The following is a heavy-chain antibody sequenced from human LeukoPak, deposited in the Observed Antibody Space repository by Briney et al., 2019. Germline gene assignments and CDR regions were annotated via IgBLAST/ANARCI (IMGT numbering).Heavy chain of an antibody. Sequence: ASVKVSCKASGYTLTSYGISWVRQAPGQGLEWMGWISAYNGNTNYAQKLQGRVTMTTDTSTSTAYMELRSLRSDDTAVYYCARVAGDSSGYYLSTAPNDAFDIWGQGTMVTVSS. CDR3: ARVAGDSSGYYLSTAPNDAFDI. J-gene: IGHJ3*02. CDR2: ISAYNGNT. D-gene: IGHD3-22*01. V-gene: IGHV1-18*01. CDR1: GYTLTSYG.